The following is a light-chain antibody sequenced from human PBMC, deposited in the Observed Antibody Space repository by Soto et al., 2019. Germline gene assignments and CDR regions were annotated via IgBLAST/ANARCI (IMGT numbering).Light chain of an antibody. CDR2: AAS. Sequence: DITMTQSPSSLSASVGDRVTITCRASQSISSYLNWYQQKPGKAPKLLIYAASSLQSGVPSRFSGSGSGTDFPLTISSLQPEDFATYYCQQSYSTPYTFGQGTKLEIK. J-gene: IGKJ2*01. V-gene: IGKV1-39*01. CDR3: QQSYSTPYT. CDR1: QSISSY.